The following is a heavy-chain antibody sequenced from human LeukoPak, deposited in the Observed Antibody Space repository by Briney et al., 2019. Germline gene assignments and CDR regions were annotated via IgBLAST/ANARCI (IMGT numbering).Heavy chain of an antibody. V-gene: IGHV1-69*05. Sequence: SVKVSCKASGGTFSSYAISWVRQAPGQGLEWMGGIIPIFGTANYAQKFQGRVTITTDESTSTAYMELSSLRSEDTAVYYCARCCSSTSSETADYYYYMDVWGKGTTVTVSS. CDR2: IIPIFGTA. D-gene: IGHD2-2*01. J-gene: IGHJ6*03. CDR1: GGTFSSYA. CDR3: ARCCSSTSSETADYYYYMDV.